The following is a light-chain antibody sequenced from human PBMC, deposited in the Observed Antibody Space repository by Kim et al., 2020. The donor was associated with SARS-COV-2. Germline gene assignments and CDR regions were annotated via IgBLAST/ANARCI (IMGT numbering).Light chain of an antibody. CDR2: DVS. CDR1: GSDVGIYNY. J-gene: IGLJ3*02. V-gene: IGLV2-11*01. Sequence: QSVPTSSTGPGSDVGIYNYVSLYQQHPHEAPKLMIYDVSKPPSGVPDRFSGSKSGNTASLTISGLQAEDEADYYCCSYAGSYTWVFGGGTQLTVL. CDR3: CSYAGSYTWV.